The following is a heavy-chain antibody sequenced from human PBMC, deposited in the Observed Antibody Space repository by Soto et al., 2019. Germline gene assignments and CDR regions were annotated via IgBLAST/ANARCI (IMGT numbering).Heavy chain of an antibody. V-gene: IGHV4-61*08. CDR3: VREKAAASTGWLDP. D-gene: IGHD6-25*01. CDR2: IYYSGST. CDR1: GGSISSGDYY. Sequence: PSETLSLTCTVSGGSISSGDYYWSWIRQPPGKGLEWIGYIYYSGSTTYNPSLKSRVTMSVDTSKSQFSLKLTSVTAADTAVYYCVREKAAASTGWLDPWGQGTLVTVSS. J-gene: IGHJ5*02.